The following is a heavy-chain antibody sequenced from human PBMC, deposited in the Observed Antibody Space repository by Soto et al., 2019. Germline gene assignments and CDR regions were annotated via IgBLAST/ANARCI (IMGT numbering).Heavy chain of an antibody. CDR1: GFTFSSYA. CDR3: AEEDCSSTSCRYDP. CDR2: ISGSGGST. J-gene: IGHJ5*02. Sequence: EVQLLESGGGLVQPGGSLRLSCAASGFTFSSYAMSWVRQAPGKGLEWVSAISGSGGSTYYADSVKGRFTISRDNSKNTLYLEMNSLRAEDTAVYYCAEEDCSSTSCRYDPWGQGTLVTVSS. V-gene: IGHV3-23*01. D-gene: IGHD2-2*01.